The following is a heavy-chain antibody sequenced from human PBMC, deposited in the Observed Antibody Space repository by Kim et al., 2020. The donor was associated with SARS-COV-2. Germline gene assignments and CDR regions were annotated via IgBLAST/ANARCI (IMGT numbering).Heavy chain of an antibody. D-gene: IGHD6-6*01. CDR3: AQGASSLLADASDV. V-gene: IGHV3-23*01. J-gene: IGHJ3*01. Sequence: GGSLRLSCAASGFTFGNYAMSWVRQAPGKGLEWVSVISRSGGDTYYADSVEGRFTISRDNFKNTLYLQMNSLRAEDTAVFYCAQGASSLLADASDVWG. CDR1: GFTFGNYA. CDR2: ISRSGGDT.